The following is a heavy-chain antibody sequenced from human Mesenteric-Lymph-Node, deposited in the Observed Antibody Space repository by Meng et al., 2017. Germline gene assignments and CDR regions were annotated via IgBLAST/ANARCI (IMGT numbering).Heavy chain of an antibody. D-gene: IGHD3-22*01. Sequence: GESLKISCAASGFTFSSYEMNWVRQAPGKGLEWVSYISSSGSTIYYADSVKGRFTISRDNAKNSLYLQMNSLRAEDTAVYYCASLVTMIVETTNDYWGQGTLVTGSS. J-gene: IGHJ4*02. V-gene: IGHV3-48*03. CDR2: ISSSGSTI. CDR1: GFTFSSYE. CDR3: ASLVTMIVETTNDY.